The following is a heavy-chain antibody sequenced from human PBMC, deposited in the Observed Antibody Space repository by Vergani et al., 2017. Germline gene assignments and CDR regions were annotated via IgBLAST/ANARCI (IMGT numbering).Heavy chain of an antibody. CDR2: INPNSGGT. V-gene: IGHV1-2*02. Sequence: QVQLVQSGAEVKKPGASVKVSCKASGYTFTDYFMHWVRQAPGQGLEWMGWINPNSGGTNYAQKFQGRVTMTRDTSISTAYMELSSLRSDDTAVYYCARVVTSSNRDYFDYWGQGTLVTVSS. D-gene: IGHD2-2*01. J-gene: IGHJ4*02. CDR1: GYTFTDYF. CDR3: ARVVTSSNRDYFDY.